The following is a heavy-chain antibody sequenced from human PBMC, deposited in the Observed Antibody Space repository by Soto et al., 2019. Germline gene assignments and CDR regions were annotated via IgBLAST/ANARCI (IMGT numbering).Heavy chain of an antibody. V-gene: IGHV4-59*01. CDR2: ISYSGST. D-gene: IGHD3-10*01. Sequence: TXALTCSVSGASITTYYWSWIRQPPGKGLEWIGSISYSGSTKYNPSLESRVMISLDTSKNQFSLRLTSVTAADTALYYCARDWDSSGLFDPWGQGALVTVSS. CDR1: GASITTYY. J-gene: IGHJ5*02. CDR3: ARDWDSSGLFDP.